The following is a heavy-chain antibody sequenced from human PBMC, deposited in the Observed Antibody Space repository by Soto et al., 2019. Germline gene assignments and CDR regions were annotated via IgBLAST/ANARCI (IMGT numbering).Heavy chain of an antibody. Sequence: SETLSLTCTVSGGSIISGDYYWSWIRQPPGKGLEWIGYIYYSGDTSYNPSLKSRVTISIDTSKNQFSLKLSSVTAADTAVYYCARVWGGGFDFWGQGTMVTVSS. CDR1: GGSIISGDYY. J-gene: IGHJ3*01. V-gene: IGHV4-30-4*02. D-gene: IGHD3-10*01. CDR3: ARVWGGGFDF. CDR2: IYYSGDT.